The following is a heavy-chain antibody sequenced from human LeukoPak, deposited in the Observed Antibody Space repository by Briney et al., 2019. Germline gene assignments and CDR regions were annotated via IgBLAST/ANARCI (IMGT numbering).Heavy chain of an antibody. V-gene: IGHV3-53*01. J-gene: IGHJ4*02. D-gene: IGHD4-23*01. CDR1: GFTVTSNY. Sequence: PGGSLRLSCVVSGFTVTSNYMSWVRQAPGKGLEWVSVIYSGGATYYADSVKGRFTISRDISKNTLYLQMNSLRAEDTAVYYCARDFGGYWGQGTLVTVSS. CDR2: IYSGGAT. CDR3: ARDFGGY.